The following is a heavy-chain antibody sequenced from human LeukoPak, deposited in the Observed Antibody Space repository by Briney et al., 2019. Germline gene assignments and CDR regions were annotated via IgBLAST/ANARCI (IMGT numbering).Heavy chain of an antibody. V-gene: IGHV1-18*01. CDR2: ISAYNGNT. D-gene: IGHD3-22*01. J-gene: IGHJ4*02. Sequence: ASVKVSCKASGYTFTSYGISWVRQAPGQGLEWMGWISAYNGNTNYAQKFQGRVTMTEDTSTDTAYMELSSLRSEDTAVYYCATPRDYYDSSGYCFDYWGQGTLVTVSS. CDR1: GYTFTSYG. CDR3: ATPRDYYDSSGYCFDY.